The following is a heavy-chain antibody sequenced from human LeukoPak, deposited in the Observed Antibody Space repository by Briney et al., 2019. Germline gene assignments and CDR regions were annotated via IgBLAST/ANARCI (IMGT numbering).Heavy chain of an antibody. CDR2: INPNSGGT. D-gene: IGHD3-22*01. CDR1: GYTFTSYD. Sequence: WASVKVSCKASGYTFTSYDINWVRQATGQGLEWMGRINPNSGGTNYAQKFQGRVTMTRDTSISTAYMELSKLRSDDTAVYYCARDYYDSSGYYDYWGQGTLVTVSS. CDR3: ARDYYDSSGYYDY. V-gene: IGHV1-2*06. J-gene: IGHJ4*02.